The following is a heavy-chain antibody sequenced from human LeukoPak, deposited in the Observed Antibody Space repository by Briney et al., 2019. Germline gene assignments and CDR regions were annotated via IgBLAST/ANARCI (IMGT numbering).Heavy chain of an antibody. V-gene: IGHV3-21*01. J-gene: IGHJ4*02. CDR2: ISSSSSYI. Sequence: GGSLRLSCAASGFTFSSYSMSWVRQAPGKGLEWVSSISSSSSYIYYADSVKGRFTISRDNAKNSLYLQMNSLRAEDTAVYYCARVAYCSGGSCYSPSDYWGQGTLVTVSS. CDR1: GFTFSSYS. D-gene: IGHD2-15*01. CDR3: ARVAYCSGGSCYSPSDY.